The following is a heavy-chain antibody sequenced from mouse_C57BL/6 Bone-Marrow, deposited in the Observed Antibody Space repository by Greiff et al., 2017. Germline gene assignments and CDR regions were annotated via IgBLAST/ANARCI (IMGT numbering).Heavy chain of an antibody. CDR2: IDPNSGGT. Sequence: QVQLQQPGAELVKPGASVKLSCKASGYTFTSYWMHWVKQRPGRGLEWIGRIDPNSGGTKYNEKFKSKATLTVDKPSSTAYMQLSSLTSEDSAVYDCARGGYYDGSSYVHFDYWGQGTTLTVSS. J-gene: IGHJ2*01. D-gene: IGHD1-1*01. CDR1: GYTFTSYW. V-gene: IGHV1-62-3*01. CDR3: ARGGYYDGSSYVHFDY.